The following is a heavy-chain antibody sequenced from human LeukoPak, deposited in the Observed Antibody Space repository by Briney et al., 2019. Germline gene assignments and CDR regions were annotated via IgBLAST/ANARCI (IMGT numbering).Heavy chain of an antibody. V-gene: IGHV4-34*01. J-gene: IGHJ3*02. D-gene: IGHD3-10*01. Sequence: SETLSLTCAVYGGSFSGYYWSWIRQPPGKGLEWIGEINHSGSTNYNPSLKSRVTISVDTSKNQFSLKLSSVTAADTAVYYCARGGVEIVGELSYAFDIWGQGTMVTVSS. CDR2: INHSGST. CDR3: ARGGVEIVGELSYAFDI. CDR1: GGSFSGYY.